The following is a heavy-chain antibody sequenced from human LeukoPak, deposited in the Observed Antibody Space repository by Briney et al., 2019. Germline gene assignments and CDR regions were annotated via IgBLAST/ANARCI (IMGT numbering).Heavy chain of an antibody. CDR2: INHSGTT. J-gene: IGHJ4*02. CDR1: GGSFSGYY. V-gene: IGHV4-34*01. CDR3: ASTTYDYDTSGHYFLDY. D-gene: IGHD3-22*01. Sequence: PSETLSLTCAVYGGSFSGYYWSWIRQPPGKGLEWIGEINHSGTTNYNPSLKSRVTMSVDTSKNHFSLQLRSVTAADTAVYYCASTTYDYDTSGHYFLDYWGQGSLVTVSS.